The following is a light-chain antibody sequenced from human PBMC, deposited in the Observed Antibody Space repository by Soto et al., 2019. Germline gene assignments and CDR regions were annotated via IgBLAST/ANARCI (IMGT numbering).Light chain of an antibody. CDR2: KGS. CDR1: SSDVGSYNL. V-gene: IGLV2-23*01. Sequence: QSALTQPASVSGSPGQSITISCTGTSSDVGSYNLVSWYQQHPGKAPKLMIYKGSKRPSGVSNRFSGSKSGNTASLTVSGLQAEDEAHYYCGSYARSSTSVFGGGTKVTVL. J-gene: IGLJ3*02. CDR3: GSYARSSTSV.